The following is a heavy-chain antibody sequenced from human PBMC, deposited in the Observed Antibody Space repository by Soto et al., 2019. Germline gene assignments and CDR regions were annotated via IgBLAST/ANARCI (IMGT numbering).Heavy chain of an antibody. D-gene: IGHD3-3*01. CDR1: GGTFSSYA. J-gene: IGHJ6*02. Sequence: GASVKVSCKASGGTFSSYAISWVRQAPGQGLEWMGGIIPIFGTANYAQKFQGRVTITADESTSTAYMELSSLRSEDTAVYYCARDKDSITFFGVVIDRPHGMDGRAQGTTDTGSS. CDR3: ARDKDSITFFGVVIDRPHGMDG. V-gene: IGHV1-69*13. CDR2: IIPIFGTA.